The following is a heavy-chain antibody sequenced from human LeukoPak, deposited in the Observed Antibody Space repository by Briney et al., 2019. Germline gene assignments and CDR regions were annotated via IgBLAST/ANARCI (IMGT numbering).Heavy chain of an antibody. CDR2: ICAYNGNT. CDR1: GYTFTSYG. J-gene: IGHJ4*02. V-gene: IGHV1-18*01. Sequence: ASVKVSCKASGYTFTSYGISWVRQAPGQGLEWMGWICAYNGNTNYAQKLQGRVTMTTDTSTSTAYMELRSLRSDDTAVYYCARDYGPTHYYGSGTLLSPDYWGQGTLVTVSS. D-gene: IGHD3-10*01. CDR3: ARDYGPTHYYGSGTLLSPDY.